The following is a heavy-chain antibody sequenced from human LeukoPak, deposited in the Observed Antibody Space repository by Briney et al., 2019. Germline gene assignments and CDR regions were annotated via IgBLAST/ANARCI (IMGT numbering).Heavy chain of an antibody. CDR1: GGSFSGYY. V-gene: IGHV4-34*01. CDR3: ARQGRDYYGSGSYLSPIVY. D-gene: IGHD3-10*01. Sequence: SETLSLTCAVYGGSFSGYYWSWIRQPPGKGLEWIGEINHSGSTNYNPSLKSRVTISVDTSKNQFSLKLSSVTAADTAVYYCARQGRDYYGSGSYLSPIVYWGQGTLVTVSS. J-gene: IGHJ4*02. CDR2: INHSGST.